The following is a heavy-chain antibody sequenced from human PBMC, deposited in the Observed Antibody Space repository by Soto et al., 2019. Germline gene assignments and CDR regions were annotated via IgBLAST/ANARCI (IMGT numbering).Heavy chain of an antibody. J-gene: IGHJ6*02. Sequence: QVQLVQSGAEVKKPGASVKVSCKASGYTFTGYYMHWVRQAPGQGLEWMGWINPNSGGTNYAQKFQGRVTMTRDTSISTADMELSRLRSDDTAVYYCARDRRPYSWSYYYYYGMDVWGQGTTVTVSS. D-gene: IGHD1-26*01. CDR1: GYTFTGYY. V-gene: IGHV1-2*02. CDR2: INPNSGGT. CDR3: ARDRRPYSWSYYYYYGMDV.